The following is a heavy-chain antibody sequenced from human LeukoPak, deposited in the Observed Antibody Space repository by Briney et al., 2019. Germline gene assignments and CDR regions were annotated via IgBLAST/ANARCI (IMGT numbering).Heavy chain of an antibody. D-gene: IGHD6-13*01. CDR3: ANPGIAAAGKDY. CDR1: GFTFSSYA. CDR2: ISGSGGST. V-gene: IGHV3-23*01. J-gene: IGHJ4*02. Sequence: GGSLRLSCAASGFTFSSYAMSWVRQAPGRGLEWVSAISGSGGSTYYADSVKGRFTISRDNSKNTLYLQMNSLRAEDTAVYYCANPGIAAAGKDYWGQGTLVTVSS.